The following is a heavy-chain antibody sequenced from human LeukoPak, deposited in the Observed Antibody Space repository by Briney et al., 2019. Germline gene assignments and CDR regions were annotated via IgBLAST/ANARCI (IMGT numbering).Heavy chain of an antibody. Sequence: PGGSLRLSCAVSGFTVSSSYMGWVRQAPGKGLEWVSVIYRGGSTCYTDSVKGSFTISRDNSKNTLYLQMNSLRAEDTAVYYCARVRDGYNYVFDYWGQGTLVTVSS. CDR2: IYRGGST. D-gene: IGHD5-24*01. J-gene: IGHJ4*02. V-gene: IGHV3-66*01. CDR3: ARVRDGYNYVFDY. CDR1: GFTVSSSY.